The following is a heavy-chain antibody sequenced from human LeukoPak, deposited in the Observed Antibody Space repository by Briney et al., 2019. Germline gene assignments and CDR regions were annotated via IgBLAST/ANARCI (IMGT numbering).Heavy chain of an antibody. J-gene: IGHJ5*02. CDR2: MYYSGST. CDR1: GGSISSGDYY. V-gene: IGHV4-30-4*01. CDR3: ARPYYYDSRIDP. Sequence: PSETLSLTCTDSGGSISSGDYYWSWIRQPPGKGLEWIGYMYYSGSTYYNPSLKSRVTISVDTSKNQFSLKLSSVTAADTAVYYCARPYYYDSRIDPWGQGTLVTVSS. D-gene: IGHD3-22*01.